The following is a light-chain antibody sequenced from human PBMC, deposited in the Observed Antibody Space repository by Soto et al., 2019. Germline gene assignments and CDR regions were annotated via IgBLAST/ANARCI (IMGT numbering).Light chain of an antibody. CDR2: GAS. CDR3: QQYNNWPPWT. CDR1: QSVYSN. J-gene: IGKJ1*01. V-gene: IGKV3-15*01. Sequence: EVVMTQSPATLSVSPGERTTLSCRASQSVYSNLAWYQQKPGQGPRLLIYGASTRATGIPARFSGSGSGTEFTLTITSLQSDDSEVYYCQQYNNWPPWTFGQGTKVEI.